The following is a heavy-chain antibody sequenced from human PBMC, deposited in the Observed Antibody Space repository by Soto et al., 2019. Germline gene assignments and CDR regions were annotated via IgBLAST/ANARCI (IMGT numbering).Heavy chain of an antibody. Sequence: GGSLRLSCTASGFAFSNYGIHWVRQAPGRGLEWVAVIWSDGTKKFYAGSVRGRFTISRDNSKNTIYLQMNSLRAEDTAVYYCARGGLEPFDYWGQGALVTVSS. CDR1: GFAFSNYG. V-gene: IGHV3-33*01. CDR2: IWSDGTKK. D-gene: IGHD1-1*01. J-gene: IGHJ4*02. CDR3: ARGGLEPFDY.